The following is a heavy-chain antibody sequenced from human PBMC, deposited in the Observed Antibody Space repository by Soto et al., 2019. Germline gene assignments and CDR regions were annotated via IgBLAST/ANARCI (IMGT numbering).Heavy chain of an antibody. CDR1: GYTFTSYG. CDR3: ARKISGILTDHWFDP. D-gene: IGHD2-15*01. Sequence: QVQLVHSGAEVKKPGASVKVSCKASGYTFTSYGISWVRQAPGQGLEWMGWISAYNGNTSYAQKLQGRVTMTTDTSASTAYMELRSLRSDDTAVYYCARKISGILTDHWFDPWGQGTLVTVSS. J-gene: IGHJ5*02. CDR2: ISAYNGNT. V-gene: IGHV1-18*01.